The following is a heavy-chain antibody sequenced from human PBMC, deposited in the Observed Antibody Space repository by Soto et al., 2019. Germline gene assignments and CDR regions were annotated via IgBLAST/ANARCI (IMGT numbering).Heavy chain of an antibody. CDR2: IQSGGPT. V-gene: IGHV3-66*01. J-gene: IGHJ5*02. Sequence: PGGSLRLSCAASGFTVSSKYMSWVRQAPGKGLEWVSLIQSGGPTSYADSVKGRFTISRDNAKNTLHLQMNSLRAEDTAVYYCAREEYYDILTGYSQSGWLDPWGQGTLVPVSS. D-gene: IGHD3-9*01. CDR3: AREEYYDILTGYSQSGWLDP. CDR1: GFTVSSKY.